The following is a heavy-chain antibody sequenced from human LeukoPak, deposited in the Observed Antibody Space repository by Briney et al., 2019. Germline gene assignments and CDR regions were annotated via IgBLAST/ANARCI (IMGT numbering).Heavy chain of an antibody. V-gene: IGHV4-4*07. CDR2: IYASGST. CDR3: ASAVYFGDLTVFDT. J-gene: IGHJ4*02. CDR1: GGSISDYY. Sequence: SETLSLTCAVSGGSISDYYWSWIRQPAGKGLEWIGRIYASGSTNYNPSLQSRVTISADRSKNQIYLTLTSVTAADAAVYFCASAVYFGDLTVFDTWGQGTVVTVSS. D-gene: IGHD3-10*01.